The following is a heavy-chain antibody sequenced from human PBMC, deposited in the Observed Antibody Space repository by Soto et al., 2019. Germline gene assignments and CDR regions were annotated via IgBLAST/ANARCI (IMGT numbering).Heavy chain of an antibody. CDR3: ARPIRVVGLYSSGWYKMDV. Sequence: PGESLKISCKGSGYSFTSYWIGWVRQMPGKGLEWMGIIYPGDSDTRYSPSFQGQVTISADKSISTAYLQWSSLKASDTAMYYCARPIRVVGLYSSGWYKMDVWGQGTTVTVSS. V-gene: IGHV5-51*01. CDR2: IYPGDSDT. D-gene: IGHD6-19*01. CDR1: GYSFTSYW. J-gene: IGHJ6*02.